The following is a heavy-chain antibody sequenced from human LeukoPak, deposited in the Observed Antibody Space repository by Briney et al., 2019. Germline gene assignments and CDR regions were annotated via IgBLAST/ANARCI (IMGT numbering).Heavy chain of an antibody. CDR3: ARSGGPPEALGDTFDI. CDR2: INCDGSSK. D-gene: IGHD1-26*01. J-gene: IGHJ3*02. Sequence: GGSLRLSCAVSGFTISSIWMHWVRQPPGQGLVRVSRINCDGSSKTKADHVERRFTNSRDDAKNTLYLQMNSMRVDDAAVYYCARSGGPPEALGDTFDIWGQGTMVTVSS. CDR1: GFTISSIW. V-gene: IGHV3-74*03.